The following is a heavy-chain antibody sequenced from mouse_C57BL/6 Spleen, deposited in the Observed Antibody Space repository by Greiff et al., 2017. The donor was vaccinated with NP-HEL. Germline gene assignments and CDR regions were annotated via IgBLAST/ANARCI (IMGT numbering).Heavy chain of an antibody. D-gene: IGHD2-5*01. CDR2: IDPSDSYT. V-gene: IGHV1-50*01. Sequence: QVHVKQSGAELVKPGASVKLSCKASGYTFTSYWMQWVKQRPGQGLEWIGEIDPSDSYTNYNQKFKGKATLTVDTSSSTAYMQLSSLTSEDSAVYYCARGYSNYPGYWGQGTTLTVSS. CDR3: ARGYSNYPGY. J-gene: IGHJ2*01. CDR1: GYTFTSYW.